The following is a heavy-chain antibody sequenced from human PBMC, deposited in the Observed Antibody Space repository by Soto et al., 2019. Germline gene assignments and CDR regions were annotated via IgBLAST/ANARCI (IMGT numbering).Heavy chain of an antibody. Sequence: GGSLRLSCAASGFTVSSNYMSWVRQAPGKGLEWVSVIYSGGSTYYADSVKGRFTISRDNSKNTLYLQMNSLRAEDTAVYYCAGDLIIPYYDSSGYHLVWGQGTLVTVSS. CDR1: GFTVSSNY. V-gene: IGHV3-53*01. CDR2: IYSGGST. J-gene: IGHJ4*02. CDR3: AGDLIIPYYDSSGYHLV. D-gene: IGHD3-22*01.